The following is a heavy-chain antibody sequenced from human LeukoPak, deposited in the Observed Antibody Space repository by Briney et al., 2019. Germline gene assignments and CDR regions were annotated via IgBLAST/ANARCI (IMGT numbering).Heavy chain of an antibody. D-gene: IGHD6-6*01. CDR1: GFTFSSYW. V-gene: IGHV3-7*01. J-gene: IGHJ4*02. CDR2: IKQDGSEK. CDR3: AREGRVPARPHFDS. Sequence: PGGSLRLSCAASGFTFSSYWMSWVRQAPGKGLEWVANIKQDGSEKYYLDSVKGRFTISRDNAKNSLYLQMNSLRAEDTAVYYCAREGRVPARPHFDSWGQGTLVTVSS.